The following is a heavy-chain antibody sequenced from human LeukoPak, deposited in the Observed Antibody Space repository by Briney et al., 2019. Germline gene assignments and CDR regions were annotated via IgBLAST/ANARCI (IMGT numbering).Heavy chain of an antibody. V-gene: IGHV4-39*07. CDR1: GGSISSSSYY. CDR3: ASRDSITIFGVASDY. Sequence: SETLSLTCTVSGGSISSSSYYWAWIRQPPGKGLEWIGNVYYTGSTYYNPSLKSRPTISVDTSKNQISLNLSSVTAADTAVYYCASRDSITIFGVASDYWGQGTLVTVSS. J-gene: IGHJ4*02. D-gene: IGHD3-3*01. CDR2: VYYTGST.